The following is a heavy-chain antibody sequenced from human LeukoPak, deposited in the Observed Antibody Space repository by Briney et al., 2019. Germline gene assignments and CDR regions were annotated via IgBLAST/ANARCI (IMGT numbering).Heavy chain of an antibody. CDR1: GDSISSYY. V-gene: IGHV4-59*01. D-gene: IGHD4-17*01. CDR2: INYSGNT. Sequence: PSETLSLTCTVSGDSISSYYWSWIRQHPGKGLEWMGYINYSGNTNYNPSLKSRVTISVDTSKNQFSLRLTSVTAADTAVYYCAREGRQDYVYFDCWGQGTPVTVSS. CDR3: AREGRQDYVYFDC. J-gene: IGHJ4*02.